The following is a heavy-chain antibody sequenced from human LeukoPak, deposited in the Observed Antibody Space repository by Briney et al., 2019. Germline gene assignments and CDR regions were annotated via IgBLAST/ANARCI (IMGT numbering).Heavy chain of an antibody. J-gene: IGHJ4*02. V-gene: IGHV1-18*01. CDR1: GYTFTSYG. CDR3: ARPRDSGYDYDLGY. CDR2: ISAYNGNT. Sequence: ASVKVSCKASGYTFTSYGISWVRLAPGQGLEWMGWISAYNGNTNYAQKLQGRVTMTTDTSTSTAYMELRSLRSDDTAVYYCARPRDSGYDYDLGYWGQGTLVTVSS. D-gene: IGHD5-12*01.